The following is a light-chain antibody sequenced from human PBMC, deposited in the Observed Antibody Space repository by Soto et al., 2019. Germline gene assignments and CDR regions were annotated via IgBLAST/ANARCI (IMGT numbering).Light chain of an antibody. Sequence: DIQMTQSPSTLSAFVGDRVTITCRASQTINSFLAWYQQTPGKAPKLLIYDASSLQSGVPSRFSGGGSGTEFTLTISSLQPDDFATFHCQQYYRYPWTFGQGTKVEIK. V-gene: IGKV1-5*01. CDR3: QQYYRYPWT. CDR1: QTINSF. CDR2: DAS. J-gene: IGKJ1*01.